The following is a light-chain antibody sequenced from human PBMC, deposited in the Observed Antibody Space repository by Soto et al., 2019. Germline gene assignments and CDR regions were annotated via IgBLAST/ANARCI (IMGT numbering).Light chain of an antibody. CDR2: VSN. V-gene: IGLV1-40*01. CDR3: QCYDNSLSGWV. CDR1: SSNIGAGYD. Sequence: QAVVTQPPSVSGAPGQRVTISCTGSSSNIGAGYDVHWYQQLPGTAPKLLMYVSNNRPSGVPERFSGSKSGTSASLAITGLQAEDEADYYCQCYDNSLSGWVFGGGTKLTVL. J-gene: IGLJ3*02.